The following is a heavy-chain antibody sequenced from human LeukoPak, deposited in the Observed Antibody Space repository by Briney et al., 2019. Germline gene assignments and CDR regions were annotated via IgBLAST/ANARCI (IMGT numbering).Heavy chain of an antibody. V-gene: IGHV3-30*02. CDR3: ARDSHGGGAFDI. J-gene: IGHJ3*02. Sequence: GGSLRPSCAASGFTFSNYGMHWVRQAPGKGLEWVAFIRYDGTNKYYADSVKGRLTISRDNSKNTLYLQMNSLRAEDTALYYCARDSHGGGAFDIWGQGTMVTVSS. CDR2: IRYDGTNK. D-gene: IGHD2-21*01. CDR1: GFTFSNYG.